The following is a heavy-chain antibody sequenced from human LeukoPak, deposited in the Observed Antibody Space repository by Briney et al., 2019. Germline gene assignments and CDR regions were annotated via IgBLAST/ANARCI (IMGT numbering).Heavy chain of an antibody. CDR2: IYYSGST. V-gene: IGHV4-59*08. Sequence: SDTLSLTCTVSGGSISSYYWSWIRQPTGKGLEWIGYIYYSGSTTCNPSLKCRVSILVDTSKNQFSLKLSSVTAADTAVYYCARHGGYSSGWSNFDYWGQGTLVTVSS. D-gene: IGHD6-19*01. J-gene: IGHJ4*02. CDR3: ARHGGYSSGWSNFDY. CDR1: GGSISSYY.